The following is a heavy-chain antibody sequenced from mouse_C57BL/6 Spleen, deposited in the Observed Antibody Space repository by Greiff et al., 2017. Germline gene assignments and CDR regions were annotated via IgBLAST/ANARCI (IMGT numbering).Heavy chain of an antibody. Sequence: EVKLVESGGGLVQPGGSLSLSCAASGFTFTDYYMSWVRQPPGKALEWLGFIRNKANGYTTEYSASVKGRFTISRGNSQTILYLQMNALRAEDSATYYCARDDYDYAMDYWGQGTSVTVSS. CDR1: GFTFTDYY. CDR2: IRNKANGYTT. J-gene: IGHJ4*01. CDR3: ARDDYDYAMDY. V-gene: IGHV7-3*01. D-gene: IGHD2-4*01.